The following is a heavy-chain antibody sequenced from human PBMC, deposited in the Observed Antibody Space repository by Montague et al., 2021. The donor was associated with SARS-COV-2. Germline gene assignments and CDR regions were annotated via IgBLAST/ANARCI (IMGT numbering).Heavy chain of an antibody. CDR2: IYYSGST. Sequence: SETLSLTCTVSGGSISSSSHYWGWIRQPPGKGLEWIGSIYYSGSTYYNPSLKSRVTISVDTSKNQFSLKLSSVTAADTAVYYCARLYSGYDYYYGMDVWGQGTTVTVSS. D-gene: IGHD5-12*01. J-gene: IGHJ6*02. CDR3: ARLYSGYDYYYGMDV. V-gene: IGHV4-39*01. CDR1: GGSISSSSHY.